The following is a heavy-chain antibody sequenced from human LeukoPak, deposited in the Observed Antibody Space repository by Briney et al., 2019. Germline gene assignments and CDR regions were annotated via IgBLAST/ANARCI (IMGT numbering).Heavy chain of an antibody. J-gene: IGHJ5*02. D-gene: IGHD7-27*01. CDR2: INQDESAK. CDR1: GFTFSRYW. Sequence: GGSLRLSCAASGFTFSRYWMSWVRQAPGKGLEWVASINQDESAKRYVDSVKGRFTISRDNSKNTLYLQMNSLRAEDTAVYYCAKGQLGIQSSKWFDPWGQGTLVTVSS. V-gene: IGHV3-7*03. CDR3: AKGQLGIQSSKWFDP.